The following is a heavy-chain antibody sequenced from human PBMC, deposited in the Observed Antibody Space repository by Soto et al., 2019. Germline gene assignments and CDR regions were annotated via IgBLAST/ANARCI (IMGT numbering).Heavy chain of an antibody. V-gene: IGHV4-59*06. D-gene: IGHD3-22*01. CDR1: GGSISSYY. CDR3: ARVEVNTRYYYYGMDV. CDR2: IYYSGST. J-gene: IGHJ6*02. Sequence: PSETLSLTCTVSGGSISSYYWSWIRQPPGKGLEWIGYIYYSGSTYYNPSLKSRVTISVDTSKNQFSLKLSSVTAADTAVYYCARVEVNTRYYYYGMDVWGQVTTVTVSS.